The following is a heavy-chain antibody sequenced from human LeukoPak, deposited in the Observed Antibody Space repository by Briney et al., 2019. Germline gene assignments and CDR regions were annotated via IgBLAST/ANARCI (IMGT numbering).Heavy chain of an antibody. CDR3: AIDITVYYGSGSPY. V-gene: IGHV1-24*01. CDR2: FDPEDGET. Sequence: GASVKVSCKVSGYTLTELSMHWVRQAPGKGLEWMGGFDPEDGETIYAQKFQGRVTMTEDTSTDTAYMELSSLRSEDTAVYYCAIDITVYYGSGSPYWGQGTLVTVSS. CDR1: GYTLTELS. J-gene: IGHJ4*02. D-gene: IGHD3-10*01.